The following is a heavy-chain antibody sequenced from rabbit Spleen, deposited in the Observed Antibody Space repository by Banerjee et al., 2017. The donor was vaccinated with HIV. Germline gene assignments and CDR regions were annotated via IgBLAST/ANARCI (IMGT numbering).Heavy chain of an antibody. V-gene: IGHV1S40*01. Sequence: QSLEESGGGLVQPEGSLTLTCTASGFSFSSSYYMCWVRQAPGKGLEWIGCIYTGSGRAAYATWAKGRFTISKTSSTTVTLQMTSLTAADTATYFCAMNTPYSGVDDGIFSFDLWGPGTLVTVS. CDR3: AMNTPYSGVDDGIFSFDL. CDR1: GFSFSSSYY. CDR2: IYTGSGRA. D-gene: IGHD4-1*01. J-gene: IGHJ6*01.